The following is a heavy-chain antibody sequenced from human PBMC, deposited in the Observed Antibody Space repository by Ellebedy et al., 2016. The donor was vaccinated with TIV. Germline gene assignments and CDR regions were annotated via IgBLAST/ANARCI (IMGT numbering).Heavy chain of an antibody. J-gene: IGHJ6*02. V-gene: IGHV3-30*04. Sequence: GGSLRLXCAASGFTFSSYAMHWVRQAPGKGLEWVAVISYDGSNKYYADSVKGRFTISRDNSKNTLYLQMNSLRAEDTAVYYCARDRGSYYYDSSGYYRQFYYYYGMDVWGQGTTVTVSS. CDR3: ARDRGSYYYDSSGYYRQFYYYYGMDV. D-gene: IGHD3-22*01. CDR1: GFTFSSYA. CDR2: ISYDGSNK.